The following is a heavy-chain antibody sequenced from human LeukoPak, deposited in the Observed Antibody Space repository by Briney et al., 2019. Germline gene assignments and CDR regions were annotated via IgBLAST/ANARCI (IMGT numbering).Heavy chain of an antibody. CDR2: IKQDGSDK. Sequence: GGSLRLSCAVSGFTSSTAWLTWVRQAPGKGLEWVGNIKQDGSDKHYMDSVKGRFTISRDNTKNSVYLQMSSLRAEDTAVYYCAREVWGPEYWGQGTLVTVSS. J-gene: IGHJ4*02. CDR3: AREVWGPEY. V-gene: IGHV3-7*01. CDR1: GFTSSTAW. D-gene: IGHD1-14*01.